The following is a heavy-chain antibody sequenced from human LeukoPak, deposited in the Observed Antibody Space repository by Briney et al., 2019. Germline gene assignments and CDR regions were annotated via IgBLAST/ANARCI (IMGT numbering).Heavy chain of an antibody. CDR2: ISGNGGSI. J-gene: IGHJ4*02. CDR3: VKEFLVATIRGVFDY. V-gene: IGHV3-64D*08. Sequence: GGSLRLSCSASRFTFSNYAMHWVRQAPGKGLEYVSAISGNGGSIYYADSVKGRFTIARDNSKNTRYLQMSSLRAEDTAVYYCVKEFLVATIRGVFDYWGQGTLVTVSS. CDR1: RFTFSNYA. D-gene: IGHD5-12*01.